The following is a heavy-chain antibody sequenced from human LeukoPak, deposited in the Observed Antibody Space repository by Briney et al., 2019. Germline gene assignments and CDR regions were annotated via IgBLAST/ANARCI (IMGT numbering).Heavy chain of an antibody. V-gene: IGHV2-5*02. Sequence: QITLKESGPTLVKPTQTLTLTCTFSGFSLNTSGVGVGWIRQPPGKALEWLALIYWDDDKRYRPSLKKRLTITKDTSKNQVLLTMTNMDPVDTATYHCAHVLGTPDQWGQGTLVTVSS. CDR1: GFSLNTSGVG. CDR2: IYWDDDK. D-gene: IGHD3-16*01. J-gene: IGHJ4*02. CDR3: AHVLGTPDQ.